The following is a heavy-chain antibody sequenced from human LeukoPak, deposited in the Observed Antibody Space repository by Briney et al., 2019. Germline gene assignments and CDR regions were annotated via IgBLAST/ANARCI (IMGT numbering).Heavy chain of an antibody. J-gene: IGHJ3*02. CDR1: GFTVSSNY. CDR2: IYSGGST. D-gene: IGHD3-22*01. CDR3: ARERAGYYYDSSGHDAFDI. Sequence: PGGSLRLSCAASGFTVSSNYMSWVRQAPGKGLEWFSVIYSGGSTYYADSVKGRFTISRDNSKNTVYLQMNSLRAEDTAVYYCARERAGYYYDSSGHDAFDIWGQGAMVTVSS. V-gene: IGHV3-66*01.